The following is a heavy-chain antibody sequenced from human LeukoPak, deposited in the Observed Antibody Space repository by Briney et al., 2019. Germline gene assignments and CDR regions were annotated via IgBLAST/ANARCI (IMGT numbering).Heavy chain of an antibody. CDR3: ARDHAAGTLLSWLEP. CDR2: IWYDGSNK. CDR1: GFTFSSYG. V-gene: IGHV3-33*01. J-gene: IGHJ5*02. D-gene: IGHD6-13*01. Sequence: PGRSLRLSCAASGFTFSSYGMHWVRQAPGKGLEWVAVIWYDGSNKYYADSVKGRFTISRDNSKNTLYLQMNSLRAEDTAVYYCARDHAAGTLLSWLEPWGQGTLVTVSS.